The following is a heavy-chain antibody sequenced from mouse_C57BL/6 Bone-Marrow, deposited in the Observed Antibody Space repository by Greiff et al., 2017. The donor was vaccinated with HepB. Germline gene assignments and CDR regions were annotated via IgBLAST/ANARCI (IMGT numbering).Heavy chain of an antibody. Sequence: EVKLMESGGGLVQPKGSLKLSCAASGFSFNTYAMNWVRQAPGKGLEWVARIRSKSNNYATYYADSVKDRFTISRDDSESMLYLQMNNLKTEDTAMYYCVRHHYSFYYFDYWGQGTTLTVSS. V-gene: IGHV10-1*01. J-gene: IGHJ2*01. D-gene: IGHD1-1*01. CDR1: GFSFNTYA. CDR3: VRHHYSFYYFDY. CDR2: IRSKSNNYAT.